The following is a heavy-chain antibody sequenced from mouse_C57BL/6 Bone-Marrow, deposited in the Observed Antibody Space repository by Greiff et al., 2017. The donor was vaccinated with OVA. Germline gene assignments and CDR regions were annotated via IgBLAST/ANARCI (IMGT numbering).Heavy chain of an antibody. CDR3: ARYSYYGSSYWYFDV. CDR2: IRNKANGYTT. V-gene: IGHV7-3*01. D-gene: IGHD1-1*01. Sequence: EVQVVESGGGLVQPGGSLSLSCAASGFTFTDYYMSWVRQPPGKALEWLGFIRNKANGYTTEYSASVKGRFTISRDNSQSILYLQMNALRAEDSATYYCARYSYYGSSYWYFDVWGTGTTVTVSS. CDR1: GFTFTDYY. J-gene: IGHJ1*03.